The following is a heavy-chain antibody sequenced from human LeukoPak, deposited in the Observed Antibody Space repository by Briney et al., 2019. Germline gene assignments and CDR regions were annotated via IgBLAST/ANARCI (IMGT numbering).Heavy chain of an antibody. D-gene: IGHD3-22*01. CDR1: GGSMSPYH. Sequence: SETLSLTCTVSGGSMSPYHWGWIRQPPGKGREWTGYIYYSGSTNYNPSLNSRVTISVDTSTNQFSLSLSSVTAADTAIYYCARDIHDYYDSSGYYDYWGQGTLVTASS. CDR2: IYYSGST. J-gene: IGHJ4*02. CDR3: ARDIHDYYDSSGYYDY. V-gene: IGHV4-59*12.